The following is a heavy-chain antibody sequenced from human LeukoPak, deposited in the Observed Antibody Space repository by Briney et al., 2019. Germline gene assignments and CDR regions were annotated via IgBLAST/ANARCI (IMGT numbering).Heavy chain of an antibody. V-gene: IGHV1-69*13. CDR2: IIPIFGTA. Sequence: ASVKVSCKASGGTFSSYAISWVRQAPGQGLEWMGGIIPIFGTANYAQKFQGRVTITADESTSTAYMELSSLRSEDTAVYYCARDRSTTTAHWFDPWGQGTLVTVSS. J-gene: IGHJ5*02. D-gene: IGHD5/OR15-5a*01. CDR1: GGTFSSYA. CDR3: ARDRSTTTAHWFDP.